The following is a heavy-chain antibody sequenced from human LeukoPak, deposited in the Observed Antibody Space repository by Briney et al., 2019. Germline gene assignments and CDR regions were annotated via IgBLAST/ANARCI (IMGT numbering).Heavy chain of an antibody. J-gene: IGHJ4*02. V-gene: IGHV4-61*02. CDR3: ARVSAAAGTFYIDY. CDR1: GDSRSSGGFH. Sequence: PSETLSLTCTVSGDSRSSGGFHWSWIRQPAGQGLEWIGRVFSSGSTFYSPSLKSRVTISVDTSKNQFSLKLSSVTAADTAVYYCARVSAAAGTFYIDYWGQGTLVTVSS. D-gene: IGHD6-13*01. CDR2: VFSSGST.